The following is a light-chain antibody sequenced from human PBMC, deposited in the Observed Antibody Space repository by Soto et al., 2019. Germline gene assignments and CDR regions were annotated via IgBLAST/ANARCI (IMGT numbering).Light chain of an antibody. CDR1: SSDVGAYNF. J-gene: IGLJ1*01. Sequence: QSVLAQPASVSGSPGQSITISCTGSSSDVGAYNFVSWYQHHPGKAPKLILYEVTTRPSGVSSRFSGSKSGNTASLTISGLQADDEANYYCSSYTSSNTPYVIGTGTKVTVL. V-gene: IGLV2-14*01. CDR3: SSYTSSNTPYV. CDR2: EVT.